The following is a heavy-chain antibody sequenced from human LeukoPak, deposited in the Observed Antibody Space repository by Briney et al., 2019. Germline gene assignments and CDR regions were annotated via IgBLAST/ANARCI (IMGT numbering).Heavy chain of an antibody. CDR2: IYHSGST. J-gene: IGHJ3*02. CDR1: GGSFSGYY. CDR3: ASRDSLTTLFDI. V-gene: IGHV4-34*01. D-gene: IGHD2-21*02. Sequence: KPSETLSLTCAVYGGSFSGYYWSWIRQPPGKGLEWIGSIYHSGSTYYNPSLKSRVTISVDTSKNQFSLKLSSVTAADTAVYYCASRDSLTTLFDIWGQGTMVTVSS.